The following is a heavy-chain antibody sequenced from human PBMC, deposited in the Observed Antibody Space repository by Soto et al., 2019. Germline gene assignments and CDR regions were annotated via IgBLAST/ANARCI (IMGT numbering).Heavy chain of an antibody. J-gene: IGHJ4*02. V-gene: IGHV3-23*01. CDR1: VCTFTSYA. Sequence: VGSLRLSCASSVCTFTSYAMSWVRHSPGKWLEWVSAISGTGGSTYHADSVKGRFTISRDNSKYTLYLQMNSLRAEDTAVYYCAKGGIAAAGSSTPRYFHYWGQGTLVIVSS. D-gene: IGHD6-13*01. CDR3: AKGGIAAAGSSTPRYFHY. CDR2: ISGTGGST.